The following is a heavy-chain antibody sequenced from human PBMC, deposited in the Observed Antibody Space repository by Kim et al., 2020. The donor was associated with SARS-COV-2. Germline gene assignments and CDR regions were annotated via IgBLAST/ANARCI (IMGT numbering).Heavy chain of an antibody. CDR3: APQDSSSWYGDY. Sequence: SETLSLTCAVYGGSFSGYYWSWIRQPPGKGLEWIGEINHSGSTNYNPSLKSRVTISVDTSKNQFSLKLTSVTAADTAVYYCAPQDSSSWYGDYWGQGTLV. D-gene: IGHD6-13*01. V-gene: IGHV4-34*01. CDR2: INHSGST. CDR1: GGSFSGYY. J-gene: IGHJ4*02.